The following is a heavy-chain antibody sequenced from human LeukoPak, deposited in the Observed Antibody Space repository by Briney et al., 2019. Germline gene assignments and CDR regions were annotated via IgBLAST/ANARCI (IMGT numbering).Heavy chain of an antibody. CDR2: LNLNSGGT. D-gene: IGHD3-10*01. CDR3: ARSSGGSGRWGDNWFDP. CDR1: EYIVSDYY. Sequence: ASVKVSCKTSEYIVSDYYVHWVRQAPGEGLEWMGWLNLNSGGTNYAQKFQGRVTMTRDTSISTAYMELSSLRSDDTAVYYCARSSGGSGRWGDNWFDPWGQGPLVSVSS. V-gene: IGHV1-2*02. J-gene: IGHJ5*02.